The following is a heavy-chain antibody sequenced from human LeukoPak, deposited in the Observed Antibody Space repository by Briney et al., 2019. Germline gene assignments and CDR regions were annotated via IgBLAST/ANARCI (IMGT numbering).Heavy chain of an antibody. D-gene: IGHD3-16*01. V-gene: IGHV3-53*01. CDR1: EFTVSSNY. J-gene: IGHJ4*02. CDR2: IYSGGST. CDR3: ARERWGRYFDY. Sequence: PGGSLRLSCASSEFTVSSNYMSWVRQAPGKGLEWVSVIYSGGSTYYADSVKGRFTISRDNSKNTLYLQMNSLRAEDTAVYYCARERWGRYFDYWGQGTLVTVSS.